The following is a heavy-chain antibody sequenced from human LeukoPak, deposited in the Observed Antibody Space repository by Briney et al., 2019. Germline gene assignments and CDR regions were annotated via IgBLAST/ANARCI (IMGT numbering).Heavy chain of an antibody. Sequence: GGSLRLSCAASGFTFSSYSMNWVRQAPGKGLEWVSHISSSSSTIYYADSVKGRFTISRDNAKNSLYLQMNSLRAEDTAVYYCAKGEMGTTSYYFDYWGQGTLVTVSS. V-gene: IGHV3-48*01. D-gene: IGHD5-24*01. CDR2: ISSSSSTI. CDR3: AKGEMGTTSYYFDY. CDR1: GFTFSSYS. J-gene: IGHJ4*02.